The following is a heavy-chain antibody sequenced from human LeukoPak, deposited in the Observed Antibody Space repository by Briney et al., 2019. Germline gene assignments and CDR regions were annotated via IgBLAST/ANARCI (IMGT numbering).Heavy chain of an antibody. CDR1: GYTFTNHG. D-gene: IGHD4-11*01. CDR3: VRSQDSDYSPFDY. CDR2: IYPSDSDR. Sequence: GESLKISCQASGYTFTNHGIGWVRLMPGIGLECMGIIYPSDSDRRYSPSFQGQVTISTDKSISAAYLEWNSLEASDTAIYYCVRSQDSDYSPFDYWGQGTLVSVSS. V-gene: IGHV5-51*01. J-gene: IGHJ4*02.